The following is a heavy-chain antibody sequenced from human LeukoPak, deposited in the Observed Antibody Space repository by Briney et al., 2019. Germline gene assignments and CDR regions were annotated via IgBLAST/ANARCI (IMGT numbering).Heavy chain of an antibody. CDR1: GGSISSYY. V-gene: IGHV4-59*01. J-gene: IGHJ4*02. D-gene: IGHD3-22*01. CDR3: ARSLSSGMFDY. Sequence: PSETLSLTCTVSGGSISSYYWSWIRQPPGKGLEWIGYIYYSGSTNYNPSLKSRVTISVDTSKNQFSPRLSSVTAADTAVYYCARSLSSGMFDYWGQGTLVTVSS. CDR2: IYYSGST.